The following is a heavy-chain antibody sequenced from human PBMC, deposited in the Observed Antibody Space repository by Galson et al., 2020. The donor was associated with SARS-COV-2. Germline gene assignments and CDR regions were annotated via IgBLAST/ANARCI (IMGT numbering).Heavy chain of an antibody. CDR3: ARSGDDYGSGSFSY. CDR2: ISAYNGNT. J-gene: IGHJ4*02. D-gene: IGHD3-10*01. CDR1: GYRFTRYG. V-gene: IGHV1-18*01. Sequence: ASVKVSCKTSGYRFTRYGISWVRQAPGQGLEWMGWISAYNGNTNYAQKFQGRVTLTTETSTSTAYMDLRSLRSDDTAVYYCARSGDDYGSGSFSYWGQGTLVTVSS.